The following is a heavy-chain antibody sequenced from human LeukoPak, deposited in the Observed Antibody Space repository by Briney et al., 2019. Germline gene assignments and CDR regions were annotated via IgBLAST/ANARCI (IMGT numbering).Heavy chain of an antibody. CDR1: EFTFRSYW. Sequence: GGSLRLSCAASEFTFRSYWMSWVRQAPGKGLEWVANIKQDGSEKYYVDSVKGRFTISRDNAKNSLYLQMNSLRAEDTAVYYCASDIEYYDSSPYWGQGTLVTVSS. J-gene: IGHJ4*02. V-gene: IGHV3-7*01. CDR3: ASDIEYYDSSPY. CDR2: IKQDGSEK. D-gene: IGHD3-22*01.